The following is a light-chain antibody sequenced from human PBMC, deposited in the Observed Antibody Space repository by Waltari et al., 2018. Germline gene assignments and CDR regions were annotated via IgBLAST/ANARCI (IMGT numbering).Light chain of an antibody. CDR1: NPNIGNNY. Sequence: QSVLTQPPSASGPPGQGVTISCSGSNPNIGNNYVSWYQQLPGTAPKRLSYRDNERPSGVPDQFSGSKSGTSASLAISGLRSDNEADYYCAAWDDSLSGWVFGGGTKLTVL. J-gene: IGLJ3*02. V-gene: IGLV1-47*01. CDR3: AAWDDSLSGWV. CDR2: RDN.